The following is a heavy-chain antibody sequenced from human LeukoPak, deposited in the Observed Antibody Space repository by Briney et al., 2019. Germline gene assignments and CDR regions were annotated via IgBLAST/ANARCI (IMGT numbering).Heavy chain of an antibody. CDR2: IYYSGST. Sequence: SETLSLTCTVSGGSISSYYWSWIRQPPGKGLEWIGYIYYSGSTNYNPSLKSRVTISVDTSKNQFSLKLSSVTAADTAVYYCASSWGYGSGSYYNRRDYYYYMDVWGKGTTVTISS. CDR3: ASSWGYGSGSYYNRRDYYYYMDV. D-gene: IGHD3-10*01. V-gene: IGHV4-59*01. CDR1: GGSISSYY. J-gene: IGHJ6*03.